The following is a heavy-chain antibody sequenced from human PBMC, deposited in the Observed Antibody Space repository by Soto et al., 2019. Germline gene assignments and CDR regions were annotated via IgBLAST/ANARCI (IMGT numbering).Heavy chain of an antibody. CDR2: IWYDGSNK. J-gene: IGHJ4*02. Sequence: PGGSLRLSCAASGFTFSSYGMHWVRQAPGKGLEWVAVIWYDGSNKYYADSVKGRFTISRDNSKNTLYLQMNSLRAEDTAVYYCAREDSSGWYEDLDYWGQGTLVTVSS. CDR1: GFTFSSYG. D-gene: IGHD6-19*01. CDR3: AREDSSGWYEDLDY. V-gene: IGHV3-33*01.